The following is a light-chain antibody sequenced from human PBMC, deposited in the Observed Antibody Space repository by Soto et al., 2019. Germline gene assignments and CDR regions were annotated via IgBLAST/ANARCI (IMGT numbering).Light chain of an antibody. V-gene: IGKV3-15*01. CDR1: QSVIRN. J-gene: IGKJ4*01. CDR3: QQCNNWPLP. Sequence: EIVMTQSPATLSVSPGERATLSCRASQSVIRNLAWYQQKPGQAPRLLIYGATTRATGIPARLSGRGSGTEFTLTNSGLQSEEFAVYYGQQCNNWPLPFGGGTKVEIK. CDR2: GAT.